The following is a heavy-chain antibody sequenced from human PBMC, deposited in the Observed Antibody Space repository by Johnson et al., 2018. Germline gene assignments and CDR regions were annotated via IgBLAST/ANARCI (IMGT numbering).Heavy chain of an antibody. CDR1: GFPFDDYA. CDR2: ISWNSGSI. D-gene: IGHD1-26*01. Sequence: VQLVQSGGGLLQPGRSXRLSCAASGFPFDDYAMHWVRQAPGQGLAWASGISWNSGSIGCADAVKGRFTISRDNDKNPLYLQMNSLRDEDTALYYCTKEVGVGARDYYYYMDVWGKGTTVTVSS. V-gene: IGHV3-9*01. J-gene: IGHJ6*03. CDR3: TKEVGVGARDYYYYMDV.